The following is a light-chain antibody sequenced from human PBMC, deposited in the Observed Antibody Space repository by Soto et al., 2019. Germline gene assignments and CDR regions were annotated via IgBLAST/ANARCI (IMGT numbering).Light chain of an antibody. CDR1: SSDVGAYIF. CDR3: VSFAGGTYV. J-gene: IGLJ1*01. Sequence: QSVLTRPPSASGSPGQSVTISCTGTSSDVGAYIFVSWYQQHPGKAPKLLIYDVNRRPPGVPDRFFGSKSGNTASLTVSGLQAEDEADYYCVSFAGGTYVFGTGTKVTV. V-gene: IGLV2-8*01. CDR2: DVN.